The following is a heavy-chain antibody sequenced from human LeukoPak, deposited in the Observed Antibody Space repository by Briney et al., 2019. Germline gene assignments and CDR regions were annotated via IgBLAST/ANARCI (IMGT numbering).Heavy chain of an antibody. V-gene: IGHV3-7*03. Sequence: GGSLRLSCVASGFTFSSYWMSWVRQAPGKGLEWVANIKQNGSEKYYVDSVKGRSEKYYVDSVKGRFIISRDNSKNTLYLQMNSLRAEDTALYYCVRSSRGYNYGYFDYWGQGALVTVSS. CDR3: VRSSRGYNYGYFDY. CDR1: GFTFSSYW. CDR2: IKQNGSEK. J-gene: IGHJ4*02. D-gene: IGHD5-12*01.